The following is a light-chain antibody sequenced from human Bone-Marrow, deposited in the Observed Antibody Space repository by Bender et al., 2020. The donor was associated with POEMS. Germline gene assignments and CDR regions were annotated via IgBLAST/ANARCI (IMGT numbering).Light chain of an antibody. CDR2: DVT. V-gene: IGLV2-14*01. J-gene: IGLJ2*01. CDR3: SSYTGSYTLEML. CDR1: SSDVGGYNY. Sequence: QSALTQSASVSGSPGQSITISCTGTSSDVGGYNYVSWYQQHPDKAPKLMIYDVTNRPSGVSNRFSGSKSGNTASLTISGLQAEDEADYYCSSYTGSYTLEMLFGGGTKLTVL.